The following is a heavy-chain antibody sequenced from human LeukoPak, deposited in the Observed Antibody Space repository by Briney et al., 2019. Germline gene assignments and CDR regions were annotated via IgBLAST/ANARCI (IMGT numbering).Heavy chain of an antibody. J-gene: IGHJ3*01. CDR3: VRDQFYAFDV. Sequence: SGGSLRLSCAASGFTFTSYTMNWVRQAPGKGMEWVSYIRTSGGVVSYTDSVRRRFTISTDSAKNSLYLQMNSLRDDDTAVYYCVRDQFYAFDVWGQGTMVTVSS. CDR1: GFTFTSYT. CDR2: IRTSGGVV. V-gene: IGHV3-48*02.